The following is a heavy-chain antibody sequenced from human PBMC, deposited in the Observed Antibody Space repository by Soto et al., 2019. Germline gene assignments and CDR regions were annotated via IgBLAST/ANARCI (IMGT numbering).Heavy chain of an antibody. CDR2: INAGNGNT. CDR1: GYTFTSYA. D-gene: IGHD2-2*01. V-gene: IGHV1-3*01. CDR3: ARGIVVVPAAIARLRMDS. J-gene: IGHJ6*02. Sequence: QVQLVQSGAEVKKPGASVKVSCKASGYTFTSYAMHWVRQAPGQRLEWMGWINAGNGNTKYSQKFQGRVTITRDTAASTAYMVRSSLRSEDTAVYYCARGIVVVPAAIARLRMDSWGRGTTVAVSS.